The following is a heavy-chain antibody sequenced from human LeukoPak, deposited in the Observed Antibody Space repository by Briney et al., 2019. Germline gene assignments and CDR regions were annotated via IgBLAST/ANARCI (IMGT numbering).Heavy chain of an antibody. V-gene: IGHV3-48*04. J-gene: IGHJ3*02. CDR1: GFTFSSYS. Sequence: GGSLRLSCAAAGFTFSSYSMNWVRQAPGKGLEWLSYTNRSSSSILYADSVKGRFTISRDNAKNSLYLQMNSLRVEDTAVYYCAREPPTADDAFDIWGQGTMVTVSS. D-gene: IGHD6-13*01. CDR3: AREPPTADDAFDI. CDR2: TNRSSSSI.